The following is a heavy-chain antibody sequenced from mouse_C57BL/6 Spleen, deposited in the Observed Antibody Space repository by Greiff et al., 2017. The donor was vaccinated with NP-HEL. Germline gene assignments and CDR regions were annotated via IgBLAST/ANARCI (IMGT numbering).Heavy chain of an antibody. CDR3: TRELTGTGFAH. CDR2: ISSGGDYI. D-gene: IGHD4-1*01. CDR1: GFTFSSYA. Sequence: EVQRVESGEGLVKPGGSLKLSCAASGFTFSSYAMSWVRQTPEKRLEWVAYISSGGDYIYYADTVKGRFTISRDNARNTLYLQMSSLKSEDTAMYYCTRELTGTGFAHWGQGTLVTVSA. J-gene: IGHJ3*01. V-gene: IGHV5-9-1*02.